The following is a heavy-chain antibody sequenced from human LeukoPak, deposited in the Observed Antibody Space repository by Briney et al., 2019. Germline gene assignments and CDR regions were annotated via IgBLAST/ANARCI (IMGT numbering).Heavy chain of an antibody. CDR3: AKDDDYGDYAAFDI. V-gene: IGHV3-9*01. D-gene: IGHD4-17*01. CDR2: ISWNSGSI. CDR1: GFTFSSYE. Sequence: PGGSLRLSCAASGFTFSSYEMNWVRQAPGKGLEWVSGISWNSGSIGYADSVKGRFTISRDNAKNSLYLQMNSLRAEDTALYYCAKDDDYGDYAAFDIWGQGTMVTVSS. J-gene: IGHJ3*02.